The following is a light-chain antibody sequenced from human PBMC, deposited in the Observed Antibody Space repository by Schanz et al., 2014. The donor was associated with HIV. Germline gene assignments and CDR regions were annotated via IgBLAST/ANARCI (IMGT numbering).Light chain of an antibody. V-gene: IGLV2-8*01. CDR3: SSYAGSNNLL. J-gene: IGLJ2*01. CDR2: EVS. Sequence: QSALTQPPSASGSPGQSVTISCTGTSSDVGGYNYVSWYQQHPGKAPKLMIYEVSKRPSGVPDGFSGSKSDNTASLTVSGLQAEDEADYYCSSYAGSNNLLFGGGTKLTVL. CDR1: SSDVGGYNY.